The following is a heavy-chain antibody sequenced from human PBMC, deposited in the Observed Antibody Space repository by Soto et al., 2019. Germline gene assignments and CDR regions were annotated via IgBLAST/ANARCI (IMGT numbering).Heavy chain of an antibody. CDR1: GFTFSSYS. CDR2: ISSSSSTI. CDR3: ARAGYDRSWIGVYMDV. J-gene: IGHJ6*03. Sequence: GGSLRLSCAASGFTFSSYSMNWVRQAPGKGLEWVSYISSSSSTIYYADSVKGRFTISRDNAKNSLYLQMNSLRAEDTAVYYCARAGYDRSWIGVYMDVWGKGTTVTVSS. V-gene: IGHV3-48*01. D-gene: IGHD5-12*01.